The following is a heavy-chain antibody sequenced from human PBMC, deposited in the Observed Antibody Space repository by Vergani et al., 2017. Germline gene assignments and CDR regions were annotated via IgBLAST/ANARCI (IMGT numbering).Heavy chain of an antibody. D-gene: IGHD3-16*02. Sequence: QVQLVQSGAEVKKPGASVKVSCKASGYTFTSYGISWVRQAPGQGLEWMGWISAYNGNTNYAQKLQGRVNMTTDTSTSTAYMELRSLRSDDTAVYYWSINGDYVWGSYPNGFDPWGQGTLVTVSS. CDR3: SINGDYVWGSYPNGFDP. V-gene: IGHV1-18*01. J-gene: IGHJ5*02. CDR1: GYTFTSYG. CDR2: ISAYNGNT.